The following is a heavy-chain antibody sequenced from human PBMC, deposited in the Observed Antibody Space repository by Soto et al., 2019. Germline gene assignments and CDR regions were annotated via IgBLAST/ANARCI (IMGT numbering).Heavy chain of an antibody. CDR1: GYTFTSYG. CDR3: ARSWVRGKGAMDV. J-gene: IGHJ6*02. Sequence: QVQLVQSGAEVKKPGASVKVSCKASGYTFTSYGFSWVRQAPQQGLEWLGWINGYTGNTHYAQKFQGRVTMTTDTSASTAYMELWTLISDDTAVYYCARSWVRGKGAMDVWRQGTTVTVSS. D-gene: IGHD3-16*01. CDR2: INGYTGNT. V-gene: IGHV1-18*01.